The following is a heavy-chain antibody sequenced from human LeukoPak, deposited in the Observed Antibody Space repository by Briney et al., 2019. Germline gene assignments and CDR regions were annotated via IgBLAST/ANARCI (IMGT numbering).Heavy chain of an antibody. CDR2: IIPIFGTA. D-gene: IGHD4-17*01. J-gene: IGHJ3*02. CDR1: GGTFSSYA. Sequence: SVKVSCKASGGTFSSYAISWVRQAPGQGLEWMGGIIPIFGTANYAQRFQGRVTITADKSTSTAYMELSSLRSEDTAVYYCAREGMTTVTTGELLGIWGQGTMVTVSS. CDR3: AREGMTTVTTGELLGI. V-gene: IGHV1-69*06.